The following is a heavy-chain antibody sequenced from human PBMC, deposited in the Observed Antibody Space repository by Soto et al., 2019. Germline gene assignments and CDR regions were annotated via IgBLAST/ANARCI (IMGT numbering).Heavy chain of an antibody. CDR3: ARGRYDFWSGYYFKEVGDYYYYYMDV. D-gene: IGHD3-3*01. Sequence: SETLSLTCTVSGGSISSYYWSWIRQPPGKGLEWIGYIYYSGSTNYNPSLKSRVTISVDTSKNQFSLKLSSVTAADTAVYYCARGRYDFWSGYYFKEVGDYYYYYMDVWGKGTTVTVSS. V-gene: IGHV4-59*08. CDR2: IYYSGST. J-gene: IGHJ6*03. CDR1: GGSISSYY.